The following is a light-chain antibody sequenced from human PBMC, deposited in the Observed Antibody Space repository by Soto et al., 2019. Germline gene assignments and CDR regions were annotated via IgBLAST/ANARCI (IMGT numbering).Light chain of an antibody. Sequence: QSVLTQPPSVSGAPGQRVTISCTGSSSNIGAGYDVHWYQQLPGTAPKLLIYGNSNRPSGVPDRFSGSKSGTSASLAITGLQAGDEADYYCQSYDSSLSAYVLGTGTKVTVL. V-gene: IGLV1-40*01. CDR1: SSNIGAGYD. J-gene: IGLJ1*01. CDR2: GNS. CDR3: QSYDSSLSAYV.